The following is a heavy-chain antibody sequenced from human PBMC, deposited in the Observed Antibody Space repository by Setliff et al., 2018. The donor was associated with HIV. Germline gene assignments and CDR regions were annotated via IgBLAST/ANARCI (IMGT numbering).Heavy chain of an antibody. J-gene: IGHJ4*02. CDR1: GYTFTSYA. CDR2: INAGNGNI. Sequence: GASVKVSCKASGYTFTSYAMHWVRQAPGQSLEWMGWINAGNGNIRYSQKFQGRVTLTRDTSASTVYLDLSSLSSEDTAIYYCARGYYNSGNYFECWGQGTLVTVSS. V-gene: IGHV1-3*01. D-gene: IGHD3-10*01. CDR3: ARGYYNSGNYFEC.